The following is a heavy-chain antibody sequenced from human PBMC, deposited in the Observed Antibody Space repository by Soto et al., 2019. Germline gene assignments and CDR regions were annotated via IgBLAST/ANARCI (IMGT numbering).Heavy chain of an antibody. CDR1: GFTFSSYA. D-gene: IGHD3-10*01. Sequence: QVQLVESGGGVVQPGRSLRLSCAASGFTFSSYAMHWARQAPGKGLEWVAVISSDGYSQYYAGSVKGRFTTSRDNSKNTLSLQMNSLRAEDTAVFYCAREGYYGSGNFYPYFDSWGQGSLVTVSS. J-gene: IGHJ4*02. CDR2: ISSDGYSQ. V-gene: IGHV3-30-3*01. CDR3: AREGYYGSGNFYPYFDS.